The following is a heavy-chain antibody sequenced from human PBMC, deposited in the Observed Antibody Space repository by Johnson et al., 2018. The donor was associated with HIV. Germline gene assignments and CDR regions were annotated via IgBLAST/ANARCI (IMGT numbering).Heavy chain of an antibody. CDR3: AKEGLRSSLRSGDAFDI. CDR2: IWHDGSNK. Sequence: QVQLVESGGGVVQPGGSLRLSCAASGFTFSTYAMHWVRQAPGKGLEWVAVIWHDGSNKYYADSVKGRFTISRENSKNTLYLQMNSLRAEETAVYYCAKEGLRSSLRSGDAFDIWGHGTLVTVSS. J-gene: IGHJ3*02. CDR1: GFTFSTYA. V-gene: IGHV3-30*02. D-gene: IGHD6-6*01.